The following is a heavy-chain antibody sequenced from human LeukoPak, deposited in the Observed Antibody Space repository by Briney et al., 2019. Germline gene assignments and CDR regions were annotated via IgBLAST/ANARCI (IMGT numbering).Heavy chain of an antibody. Sequence: GGSLRLSCAASGFTFSSYSMNWVRQAPGKGLEWVSSISSSSSYIYYADSVKGRFTISRDNAKNSLYLQMNSLRAEDTAVYYCARDKKTDDYGDYWPWVVDYWGQGTLVTVSS. CDR3: ARDKKTDDYGDYWPWVVDY. J-gene: IGHJ4*02. CDR2: ISSSSSYI. D-gene: IGHD4-17*01. V-gene: IGHV3-21*06. CDR1: GFTFSSYS.